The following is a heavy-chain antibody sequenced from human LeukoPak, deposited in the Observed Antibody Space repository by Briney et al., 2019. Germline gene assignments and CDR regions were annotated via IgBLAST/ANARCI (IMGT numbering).Heavy chain of an antibody. D-gene: IGHD5-12*01. CDR1: GGSISNYY. J-gene: IGHJ4*02. CDR3: ARRIVATIVDY. CDR2: IYYTGNT. V-gene: IGHV4-59*12. Sequence: SETLSLTCTVSGGSISNYYWNWIRQPPGKGLEWIGYIYYTGNTNYNPSLKSRVTISVDTSKNQFSLKLSSVTAADTAVYYCARRIVATIVDYWGQGTLVTVSS.